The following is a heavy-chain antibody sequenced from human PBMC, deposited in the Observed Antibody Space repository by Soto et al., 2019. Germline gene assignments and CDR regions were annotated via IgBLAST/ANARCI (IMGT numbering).Heavy chain of an antibody. CDR1: GGSISSYY. CDR2: IYYSGST. CDR3: ARSGYSSGWYLYYYYGMDV. Sequence: PSETLSLTCTVSGGSISSYYWSWIRQPPGKGLEWIGYIYYSGSTNYNPSLKSRVTISVDTSKNQFSLKLSSVTAADTAVYCCARSGYSSGWYLYYYYGMDVWGQGTTVT. J-gene: IGHJ6*02. V-gene: IGHV4-59*01. D-gene: IGHD6-19*01.